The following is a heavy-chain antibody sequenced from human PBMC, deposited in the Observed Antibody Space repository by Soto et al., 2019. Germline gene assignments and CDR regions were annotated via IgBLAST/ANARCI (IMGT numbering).Heavy chain of an antibody. CDR3: ARDSEGGGYYYYYYGMDV. D-gene: IGHD2-15*01. Sequence: ASVKVSCKASGYTFNSYGISWVRQAPGQGLEWMGWISAYNGNTNYVQKFQSRVTMTTEKSTSTAYMELRSLRSDDTAVYYCARDSEGGGYYYYYYGMDVWGQGTTVTVSS. CDR1: GYTFNSYG. CDR2: ISAYNGNT. J-gene: IGHJ6*02. V-gene: IGHV1-18*04.